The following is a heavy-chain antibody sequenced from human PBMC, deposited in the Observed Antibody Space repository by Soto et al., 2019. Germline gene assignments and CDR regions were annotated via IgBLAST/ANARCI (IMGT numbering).Heavy chain of an antibody. D-gene: IGHD2-2*01. J-gene: IGHJ6*03. CDR2: ISGSGGSI. Sequence: GGSLRLACAASGFTFNNYAMSWVRQAPGKGLEWVSTISGSGGSIYYADSVKGRFTISRDNSKSTLYLQMNSLRADDTAVYYCARLRGYCSSTSCSYYYYMDVWGKGTTVTVSS. CDR1: GFTFNNYA. V-gene: IGHV3-23*01. CDR3: ARLRGYCSSTSCSYYYYMDV.